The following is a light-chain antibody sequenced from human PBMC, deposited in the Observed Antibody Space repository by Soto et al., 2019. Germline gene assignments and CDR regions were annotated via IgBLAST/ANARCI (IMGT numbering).Light chain of an antibody. CDR3: QQYDTWPLT. CDR1: QSVDNN. CDR2: GAS. Sequence: EILMTQSPGTLSVSTGEGATLSCRASQSVDNNLAWYQQKPSQAPRLLIYGASTRPTGIPDRFSGSGSGTEFTLTISSLQSEVFAVYYCQQYDTWPLTFGGGTKVEIK. V-gene: IGKV3D-15*01. J-gene: IGKJ4*01.